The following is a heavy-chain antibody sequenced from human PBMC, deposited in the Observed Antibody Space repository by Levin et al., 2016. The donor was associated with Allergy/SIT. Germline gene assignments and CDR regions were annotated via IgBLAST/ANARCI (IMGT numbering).Heavy chain of an antibody. Sequence: WVRQAPGQGLEWMGGIIPIFGTANYAQKFQGRVTITADESTSTAYMELSSLRSEDTAVYYCARGEVDYYDSSGYYLGYWGQGTLVTVSS. D-gene: IGHD3-22*01. CDR3: ARGEVDYYDSSGYYLGY. J-gene: IGHJ4*02. CDR2: IIPIFGTA. V-gene: IGHV1-69*01.